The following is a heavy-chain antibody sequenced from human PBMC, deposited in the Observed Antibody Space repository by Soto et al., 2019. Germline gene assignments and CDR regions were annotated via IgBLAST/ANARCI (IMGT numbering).Heavy chain of an antibody. Sequence: SVKVSCKASGGTFSSYAISWVRQAPGQGLEWMGGIIPIFGTANYAQKFQGRVTITADESTSTAYMELSSLRSEDTAVYYCARSSPRITIFGVVRTNYYYGMDVWGQGTTVTVSS. CDR2: IIPIFGTA. J-gene: IGHJ6*02. D-gene: IGHD3-3*01. CDR1: GGTFSSYA. CDR3: ARSSPRITIFGVVRTNYYYGMDV. V-gene: IGHV1-69*13.